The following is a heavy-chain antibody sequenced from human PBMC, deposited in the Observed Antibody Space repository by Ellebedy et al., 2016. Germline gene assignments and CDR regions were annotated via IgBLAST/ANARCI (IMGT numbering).Heavy chain of an antibody. J-gene: IGHJ4*02. CDR2: INTNTGNP. D-gene: IGHD2/OR15-2a*01. Sequence: ASVKVSCKASGYMFTSYAMRWVRQAPGQGLEWMGWINTNTGNPTCAQGFTGRFVFSLDTSVSTAYLQITGLQADDTAVYYCARAPYCNTASCYAEYWGQGTLVTVSS. CDR3: ARAPYCNTASCYAEY. CDR1: GYMFTSYA. V-gene: IGHV7-4-1*02.